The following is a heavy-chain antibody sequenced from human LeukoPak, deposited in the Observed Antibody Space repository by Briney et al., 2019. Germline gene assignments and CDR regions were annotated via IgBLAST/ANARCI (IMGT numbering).Heavy chain of an antibody. Sequence: GASVKVSCKACGYTFTGDYMHWVRQAPGQGLEWMGWIDPNSGGTYYAQNFQGRVTMTRDTSISTAYMELSRLTSDDTAVYYCAREVVYGGNPTPLNWGQGTLVTVSS. J-gene: IGHJ4*02. D-gene: IGHD4-23*01. CDR3: AREVVYGGNPTPLN. CDR2: IDPNSGGT. V-gene: IGHV1-2*02. CDR1: GYTFTGDY.